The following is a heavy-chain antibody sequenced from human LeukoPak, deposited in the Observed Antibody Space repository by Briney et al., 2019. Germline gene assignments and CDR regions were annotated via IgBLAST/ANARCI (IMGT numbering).Heavy chain of an antibody. CDR1: GFTFSSYA. D-gene: IGHD6-19*01. CDR2: INSGGENT. Sequence: PGGSLRLSCAASGFTFSSYAMTWVRQTPGKGLEWVSSINSGGENTDYADSVKGRFTISRDNSKSTLYLQMNSLRAEDTAVYYCAKSHKTTVAGRDFDYWGQGTLVSVSS. J-gene: IGHJ4*02. CDR3: AKSHKTTVAGRDFDY. V-gene: IGHV3-23*01.